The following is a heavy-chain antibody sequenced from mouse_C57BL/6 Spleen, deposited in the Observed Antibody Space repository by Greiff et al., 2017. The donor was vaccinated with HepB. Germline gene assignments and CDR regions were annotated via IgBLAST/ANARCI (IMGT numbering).Heavy chain of an antibody. CDR2: IDPSDSYT. CDR3: ARMDGSSSAWFAY. V-gene: IGHV1-69*01. CDR1: GYTFTSYW. D-gene: IGHD1-1*01. Sequence: VQLQQSGAELVMPGASVKLSCKASGYTFTSYWMHWVKQRPGQGLEWIGEIDPSDSYTNYNQKFKGKSTLTVDKSSSTAYMQLSSLTSEDSAVYYCARMDGSSSAWFAYWGQGTLVTVSA. J-gene: IGHJ3*01.